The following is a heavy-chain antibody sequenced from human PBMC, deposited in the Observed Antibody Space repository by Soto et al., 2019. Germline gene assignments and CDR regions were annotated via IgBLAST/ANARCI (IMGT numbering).Heavy chain of an antibody. CDR3: ARESDFRDYRGFYFYAIDV. Sequence: QVQLVQSGAEVKRPWASVKVSCKASGYSLSDYHIHWVRQAPGQGLELMGRINPNTGDTDYAQNFEGSVTMTRDTSISTAYMELNRLRSDDTAVYYCARESDFRDYRGFYFYAIDVWGQGTTVTVSS. V-gene: IGHV1-2*06. D-gene: IGHD4-17*01. J-gene: IGHJ6*02. CDR2: INPNTGDT. CDR1: GYSLSDYH.